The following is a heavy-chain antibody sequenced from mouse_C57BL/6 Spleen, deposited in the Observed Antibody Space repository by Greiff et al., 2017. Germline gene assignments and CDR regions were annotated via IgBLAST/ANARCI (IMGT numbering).Heavy chain of an antibody. CDR2: ISYSGST. V-gene: IGHV3-1*01. CDR1: GYSITSGYD. Sequence: VQLKESGPGMVKPSQSLSLTCTVTGYSITSGYDWHWIRHFPGNKLEWMGYISYSGSTNYNPSLKSRISITHDTSKNHFFLKLNSVTTEDTATYYCAREGDSNWYFDVWGTGTTVTVSS. CDR3: AREGDSNWYFDV. J-gene: IGHJ1*03.